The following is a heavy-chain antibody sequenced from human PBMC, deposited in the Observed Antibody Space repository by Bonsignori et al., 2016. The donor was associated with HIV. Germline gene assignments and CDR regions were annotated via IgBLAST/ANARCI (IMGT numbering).Heavy chain of an antibody. CDR2: VYAGDSDS. V-gene: IGHV5-51*01. J-gene: IGHJ4*02. Sequence: EVQLVQSGAEVKKPGESLRISCEASGYNFANYWIGWVRQMPGKGLEWMGIVYAGDSDSKYNPSFQGQVTFSVDKSINTAYLQWHSLKASDTAMYYCARLNHWRRATDQFYLDFWAREPWSPSPQ. CDR1: GYNFANYW. CDR3: ARLNHWRRATDQFYLDF. D-gene: IGHD1-14*01.